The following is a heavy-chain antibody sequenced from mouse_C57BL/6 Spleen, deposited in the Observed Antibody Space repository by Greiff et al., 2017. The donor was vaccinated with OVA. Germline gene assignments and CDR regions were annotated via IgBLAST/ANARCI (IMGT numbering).Heavy chain of an antibody. CDR2: INYDGSST. Sequence: EVQRVESEGGLVQPGSSMKLSCTASGFTFSDYYMAWVRQVPEKGLEWVANINYDGSSTYYLDSLKSRFIISRDNAKNILYLQMSSLKSEDTATYYCASYDYDEYYFDYWGQGTTLTVSS. CDR1: GFTFSDYY. V-gene: IGHV5-16*01. D-gene: IGHD2-4*01. J-gene: IGHJ2*01. CDR3: ASYDYDEYYFDY.